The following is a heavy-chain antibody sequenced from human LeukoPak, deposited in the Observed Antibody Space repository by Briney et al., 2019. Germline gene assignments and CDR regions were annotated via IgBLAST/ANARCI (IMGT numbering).Heavy chain of an antibody. V-gene: IGHV1-8*01. D-gene: IGHD6-13*01. CDR3: ARGSVPPEAAAGTEFGY. Sequence: ASVKVSCKASGYTFTSHDINWLRQAPGQGLEWMGWMNPNSGNTGYAQKFQGRVTMTRNTSISTAYMELSSLRSEDTAVYYCARGSVPPEAAAGTEFGYWGQGTLVTASS. CDR1: GYTFTSHD. J-gene: IGHJ4*02. CDR2: MNPNSGNT.